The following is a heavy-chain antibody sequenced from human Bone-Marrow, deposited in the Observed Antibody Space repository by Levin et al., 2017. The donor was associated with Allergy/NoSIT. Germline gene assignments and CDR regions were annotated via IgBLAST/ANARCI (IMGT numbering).Heavy chain of an antibody. CDR2: VYSNGKV. CDR1: GASVTSGDYY. Sequence: SETLSLTCTVSGASVTSGDYYWTWIRQPPGKGLEWIGYVYSNGKVNYSPSLTSRLTISLDTPKNQFSLKLTSVTAADTAVYYCAGIGLESDDHWGQGSLVIVSS. D-gene: IGHD1-26*01. V-gene: IGHV4-61*08. J-gene: IGHJ4*02. CDR3: AGIGLESDDH.